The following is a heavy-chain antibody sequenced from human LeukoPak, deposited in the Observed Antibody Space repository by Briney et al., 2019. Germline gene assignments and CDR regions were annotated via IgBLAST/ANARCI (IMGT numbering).Heavy chain of an antibody. Sequence: GGSLRLSCAASGFTFSSYGMHWVRQAPGKGLEWVAFIRYDGSNKYYADSVKGRFTISRDNSKNTLYLQMNSLRAEDTAVYYCAKDKEGLEWFGELQGSDYWGQGTLVTVSS. CDR2: IRYDGSNK. CDR3: AKDKEGLEWFGELQGSDY. CDR1: GFTFSSYG. J-gene: IGHJ4*02. V-gene: IGHV3-30*02. D-gene: IGHD3-10*01.